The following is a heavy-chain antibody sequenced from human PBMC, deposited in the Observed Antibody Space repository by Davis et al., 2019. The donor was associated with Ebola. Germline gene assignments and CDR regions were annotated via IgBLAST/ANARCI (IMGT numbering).Heavy chain of an antibody. V-gene: IGHV3-49*04. D-gene: IGHD3-10*01. Sequence: GGSLRLSCTASGFTFGDYAMSWVRQAPGKGLEWVGFIRSKAYGGTTEYAASVKGRFTISRDDSKSIAYLQMNSLKTEDTAVYYCTRQAGSLLWFGELLYRPYYYGMDVWGQGTTVTVSS. J-gene: IGHJ6*02. CDR1: GFTFGDYA. CDR3: TRQAGSLLWFGELLYRPYYYGMDV. CDR2: IRSKAYGGTT.